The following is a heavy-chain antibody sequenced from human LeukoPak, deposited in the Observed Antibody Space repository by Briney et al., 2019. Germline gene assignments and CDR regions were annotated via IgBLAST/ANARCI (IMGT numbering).Heavy chain of an antibody. CDR1: GYTFTSYD. CDR3: ARAFAGSDYLDY. CDR2: MNPNSGNT. J-gene: IGHJ4*02. V-gene: IGHV1-8*03. Sequence: ASVKVSCKASGYTFTSYDINWVRQATGEGLEWMGWMNPNSGNTGYAQKFQGRVTITRNTSISTAYMELSSLRSEDTAVYYCARAFAGSDYLDYWGQGTLVTVSS.